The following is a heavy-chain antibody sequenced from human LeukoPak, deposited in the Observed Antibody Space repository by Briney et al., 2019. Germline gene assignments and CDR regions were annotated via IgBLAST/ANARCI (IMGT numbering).Heavy chain of an antibody. D-gene: IGHD5-24*01. Sequence: SETLSLTCTVSGYSISSGYYWGWIRQPPGKGLEWIGSIYHSGSTYYNPSLKSRVTISVDTSKNQFSLKLSSVTAADTAVYYCARGRDGYKRYYFDYWGQGTLVTVSS. CDR1: GYSISSGYY. CDR2: IYHSGST. V-gene: IGHV4-38-2*02. J-gene: IGHJ4*02. CDR3: ARGRDGYKRYYFDY.